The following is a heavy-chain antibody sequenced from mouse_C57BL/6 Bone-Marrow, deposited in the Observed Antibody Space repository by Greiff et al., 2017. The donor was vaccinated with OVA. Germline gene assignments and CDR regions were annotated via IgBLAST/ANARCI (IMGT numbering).Heavy chain of an antibody. CDR3: ARDYYGSSPYYAMDY. V-gene: IGHV1-19*01. J-gene: IGHJ4*01. CDR2: INPYNGGT. D-gene: IGHD1-1*01. Sequence: EVHLVESGPVLVKPGASVKMSCKASGYTFTDYYMNWVKQSHGKSLEWIGVINPYNGGTSYNQKFKGKATLTVDKSSSTAYMELNSLTSEDSAVYYCARDYYGSSPYYAMDYWGQGTSVTVSS. CDR1: GYTFTDYY.